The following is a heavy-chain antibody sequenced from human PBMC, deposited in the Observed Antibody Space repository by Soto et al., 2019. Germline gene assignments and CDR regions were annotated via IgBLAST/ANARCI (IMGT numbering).Heavy chain of an antibody. CDR3: ARDYYDSSGRPTIDY. D-gene: IGHD3-22*01. J-gene: IGHJ4*02. CDR1: GGSFSGYY. Sequence: QVQLQQWGAGLLKPSETLSLTCAVYGGSFSGYYWSWIRQPPGKGLEWIGEINHSGSTNYNPSLKSRVTISVDTSKNQSSLKLSSVPAADTAVYYCARDYYDSSGRPTIDYWGQGTLVTVSS. CDR2: INHSGST. V-gene: IGHV4-34*01.